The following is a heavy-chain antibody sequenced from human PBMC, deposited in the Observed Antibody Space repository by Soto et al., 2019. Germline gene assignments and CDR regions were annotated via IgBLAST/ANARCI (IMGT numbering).Heavy chain of an antibody. J-gene: IGHJ4*02. Sequence: QVQLVQSGAELKKPGASVKVSCKASGNTVPNYAIHWVRQAPGQRLEWMGWINGGNGNTYYSEHFQGRVTFTRDTSAGTVYMKLSSLTSEDTAVYYCARDDSGFSGSPYIDYFNYWGQGALVTVSS. CDR2: INGGNGNT. V-gene: IGHV1-3*01. CDR1: GNTVPNYA. D-gene: IGHD1-26*01. CDR3: ARDDSGFSGSPYIDYFNY.